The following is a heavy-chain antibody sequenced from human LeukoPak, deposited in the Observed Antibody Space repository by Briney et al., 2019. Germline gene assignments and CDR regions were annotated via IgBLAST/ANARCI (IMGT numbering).Heavy chain of an antibody. D-gene: IGHD2-15*01. J-gene: IGHJ4*02. CDR3: ASLTSMVASDY. CDR1: GGSISSSIYY. V-gene: IGHV4-39*01. Sequence: PSETLSLTCTVSGGSISSSIYYWGWIRQPPGKGLEWIGSIYYSGSTYYNPSLKSRVTISVDTSKNQFSLKLSSVTAADTAVYYCASLTSMVASDYWGQGTLVTVSS. CDR2: IYYSGST.